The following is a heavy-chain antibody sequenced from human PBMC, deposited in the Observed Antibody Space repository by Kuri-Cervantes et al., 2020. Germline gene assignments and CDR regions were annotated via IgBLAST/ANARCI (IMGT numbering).Heavy chain of an antibody. CDR1: GYTFTSYG. Sequence: ASVKVSCKASGYTFTSYGISWVRQAPGQGLEWMGWISAYNGNTNYAQKFQGRVTITRDTSASTAYVELSSLRSEDTAVYYCARAAQYCSSTSCWRTLYYYYMDVWGKGTTVTVSS. D-gene: IGHD2-2*01. V-gene: IGHV1-18*01. CDR3: ARAAQYCSSTSCWRTLYYYYMDV. J-gene: IGHJ6*03. CDR2: ISAYNGNT.